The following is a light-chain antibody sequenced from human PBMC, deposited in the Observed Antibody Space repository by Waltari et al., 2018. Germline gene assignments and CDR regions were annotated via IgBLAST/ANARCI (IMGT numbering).Light chain of an antibody. CDR3: QSYDSSLSSYV. Sequence: QSVLTQAPSVSGAPGQRVTISCTGSSSNIRAGYDVHWYQQLPGTAPKLLIYGNNNRPSGVPDRFSGSKSGTSASLAITGLQAEDEADYYCQSYDSSLSSYVFGTGTKVTVL. CDR1: SSNIRAGYD. V-gene: IGLV1-40*01. CDR2: GNN. J-gene: IGLJ1*01.